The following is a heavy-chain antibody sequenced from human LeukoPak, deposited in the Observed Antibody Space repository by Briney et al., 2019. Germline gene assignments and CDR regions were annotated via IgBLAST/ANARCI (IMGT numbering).Heavy chain of an antibody. CDR2: FDPEDGET. V-gene: IGHV1-24*01. CDR1: GYTLTELS. J-gene: IGHJ4*02. Sequence: ASVKVSCKVSGYTLTELSMRWVRQAPGKELEWMGGFDPEDGETIYVQKFQGRVTMTEDTSTDTAYMELSSLRSEDTAVYYCATGYYYDSSGYYLYYFDYWGQGTLVTVSS. CDR3: ATGYYYDSSGYYLYYFDY. D-gene: IGHD3-22*01.